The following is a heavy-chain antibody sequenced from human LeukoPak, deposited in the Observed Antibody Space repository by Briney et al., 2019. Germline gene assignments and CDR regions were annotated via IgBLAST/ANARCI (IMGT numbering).Heavy chain of an antibody. D-gene: IGHD3-22*01. Sequence: SETLSLTCTVSGGSISSYYWSWIRQPPGKGLEWIGYIYYSGSTNYNPSLKSRVTISVDTSKNQFSLKLSSVTAADSAVYYCVRASVVTFNWFGPWGQGTLVAVSS. CDR3: VRASVVTFNWFGP. J-gene: IGHJ5*02. CDR2: IYYSGST. CDR1: GGSISSYY. V-gene: IGHV4-59*01.